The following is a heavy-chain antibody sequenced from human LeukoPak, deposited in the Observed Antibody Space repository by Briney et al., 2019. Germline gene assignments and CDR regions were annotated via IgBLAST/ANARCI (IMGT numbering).Heavy chain of an antibody. J-gene: IGHJ2*01. CDR3: ARTTAHWYFDL. Sequence: PSETLSLTCTVSGGSISSYYWSWIRIRQPAGKGLEWIGRIHSSGNTNYNPSLKGRVTMSVDTSKNQFSLSLPSVTAADTAVYYCARTTAHWYFDLWGRGTLVSVSS. V-gene: IGHV4-4*07. CDR1: GGSISSYY. CDR2: IHSSGNT. D-gene: IGHD2-21*02.